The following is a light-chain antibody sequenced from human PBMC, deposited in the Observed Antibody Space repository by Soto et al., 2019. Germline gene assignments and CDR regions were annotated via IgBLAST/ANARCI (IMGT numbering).Light chain of an antibody. CDR3: CSYAGSSPYV. V-gene: IGLV2-11*01. CDR2: DVS. CDR1: SSDVGGYNY. Sequence: QSVLTQPRSVSGSPGQSVTISCTGTSSDVGGYNYVSWYQQHPGKAPKLVIYDVSKRPSGVPDRFSGSKSGNTASLTISGLQAEDEADYYCCSYAGSSPYVFGTGTKVTVL. J-gene: IGLJ1*01.